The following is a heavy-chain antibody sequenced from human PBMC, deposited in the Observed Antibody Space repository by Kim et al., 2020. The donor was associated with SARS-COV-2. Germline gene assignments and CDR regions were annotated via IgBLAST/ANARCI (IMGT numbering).Heavy chain of an antibody. CDR2: ISYDGSNK. V-gene: IGHV3-30*04. D-gene: IGHD3-10*01. CDR3: AREAPEMANMGVPGGDY. Sequence: LSLTCAASGFTFSSYAMHWVRQAPGKGLEWVAVISYDGSNKYYADSVKGRFTISRDNSKNTLYLQMNSLRAEDTAVYYCAREAPEMANMGVPGGDYWGQGTLVTVSS. CDR1: GFTFSSYA. J-gene: IGHJ4*02.